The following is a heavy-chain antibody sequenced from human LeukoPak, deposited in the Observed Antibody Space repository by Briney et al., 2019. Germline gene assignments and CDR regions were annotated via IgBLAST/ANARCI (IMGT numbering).Heavy chain of an antibody. CDR3: ARARSGWYPDAFDI. V-gene: IGHV4-31*03. Sequence: PSQTLSLTCTVSGGSISSGGYYWSWIRQHPGKGLEWIGYIYCSGSTYYNPSLKSRVTISVDTSKNQFSLKLSSVTAADTAVYYCARARSGWYPDAFDIWGQGTMVTVSS. J-gene: IGHJ3*02. D-gene: IGHD6-19*01. CDR1: GGSISSGGYY. CDR2: IYCSGST.